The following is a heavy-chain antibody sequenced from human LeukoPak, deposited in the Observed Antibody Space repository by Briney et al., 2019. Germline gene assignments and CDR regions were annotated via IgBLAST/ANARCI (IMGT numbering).Heavy chain of an antibody. Sequence: GGSLRLSCAASGFTFSSYAMSWVRQAPGKGLEWVSGIRVSGSTYYPDSVTGRFTISRDNSEYTLYLQMSGLRAEDTAIYYCAKGTGDTAYYFDFWGQGVLVTVSS. CDR2: IRVSGST. J-gene: IGHJ4*02. D-gene: IGHD7-27*01. V-gene: IGHV3-23*01. CDR1: GFTFSSYA. CDR3: AKGTGDTAYYFDF.